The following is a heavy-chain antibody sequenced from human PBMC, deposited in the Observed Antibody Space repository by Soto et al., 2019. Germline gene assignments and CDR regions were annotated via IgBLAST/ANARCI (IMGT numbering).Heavy chain of an antibody. D-gene: IGHD3-10*01. V-gene: IGHV2-5*02. CDR1: GFSLSTSGVG. Sequence: QITLKESGPPLVKPTQTLTLTCTFSGFSLSTSGVGVGWIRQPPGKALEWLALIYWDDDKRYSPSLKSRLTITKDTSKNQVVLTMTNMEPVDTATYYCAHRLSRTPASGSGSWGPYYFDYWGQGTLVTVSS. J-gene: IGHJ4*02. CDR2: IYWDDDK. CDR3: AHRLSRTPASGSGSWGPYYFDY.